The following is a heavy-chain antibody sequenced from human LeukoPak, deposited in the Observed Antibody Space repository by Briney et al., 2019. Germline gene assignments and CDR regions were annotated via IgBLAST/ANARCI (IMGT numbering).Heavy chain of an antibody. V-gene: IGHV7-4-1*02. CDR3: ARDNYGAEEGIGSSLVWLDP. CDR1: GYTFTNYA. Sequence: GASVKVSCKASGYTFTNYAMNWVRQVPGQGLEWMGWIDTNTGNPTYAQGFTERFVFSLDTSVNTAYLQINSLKSEDTAVYYCARDNYGAEEGIGSSLVWLDP. D-gene: IGHD6-13*01. CDR2: IDTNTGNP. J-gene: IGHJ5*02.